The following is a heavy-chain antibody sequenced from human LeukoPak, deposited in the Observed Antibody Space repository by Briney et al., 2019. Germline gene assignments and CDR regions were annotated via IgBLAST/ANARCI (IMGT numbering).Heavy chain of an antibody. CDR2: IYYSGST. CDR1: GGSISSSSYY. D-gene: IGHD3-3*01. V-gene: IGHV4-39*07. Sequence: SETLSLTCTVSGGSISSSSYYWGWIRQPPGKGLEWIGSIYYSGSTYYNPSLKSRVTISVDTSKNQFSLKLSSVTAADTAVYYCAKGNRGPVLRFLRDYYMDVWGKGTTVTVSS. CDR3: AKGNRGPVLRFLRDYYMDV. J-gene: IGHJ6*03.